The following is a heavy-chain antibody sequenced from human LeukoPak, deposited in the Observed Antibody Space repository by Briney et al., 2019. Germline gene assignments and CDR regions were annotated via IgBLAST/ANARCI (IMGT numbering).Heavy chain of an antibody. J-gene: IGHJ4*02. CDR1: GFTFSSYS. CDR2: ISSSSSYI. D-gene: IGHD6-13*01. V-gene: IGHV3-21*01. CDR3: ARLGSSWDYDY. Sequence: GGSLRLSCAASGFTFSSYSMNWVRQAPGKGLEWVSSISSSSSYIYADSVKGRFTISRDNAKNSLYLQMNSLRAEDTAVYYCARLGSSWDYDYWGQGTLVTVSS.